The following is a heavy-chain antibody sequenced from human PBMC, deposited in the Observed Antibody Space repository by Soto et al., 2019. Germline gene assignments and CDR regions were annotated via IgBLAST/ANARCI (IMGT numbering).Heavy chain of an antibody. CDR3: ARDRELPGDKWEPYGMDV. CDR1: GGTFSSYA. CDR2: IIPILGIA. D-gene: IGHD3-10*01. J-gene: IGHJ6*02. V-gene: IGHV1-69*04. Sequence: ASVKVSCKASGGTFSSYAISWVRQAPGQGLEWMGRIIPILGIANYAQKFQGRVTITADKSTSTAYMELSSLRSEDTAVYYCARDRELPGDKWEPYGMDVWGQGTTVTVSS.